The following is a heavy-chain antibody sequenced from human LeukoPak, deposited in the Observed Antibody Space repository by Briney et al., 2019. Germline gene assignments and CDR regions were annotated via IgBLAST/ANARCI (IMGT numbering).Heavy chain of an antibody. V-gene: IGHV3-53*01. CDR3: ASDCCTGSRFDH. Sequence: GGSLRLSRVASGFTVGSHYMGWVRQAPGRGLEWVSAIYRDGKTYYGVSVKGRFPISRDNSKNTLYLQMNSLRAEDTALYYCASDCCTGSRFDHWGQGTLVTVSS. CDR1: GFTVGSHY. CDR2: IYRDGKT. D-gene: IGHD2-8*02. J-gene: IGHJ4*02.